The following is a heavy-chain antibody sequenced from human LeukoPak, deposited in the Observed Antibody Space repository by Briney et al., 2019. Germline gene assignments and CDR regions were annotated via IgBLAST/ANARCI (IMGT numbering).Heavy chain of an antibody. V-gene: IGHV3-66*01. CDR3: ARDRVGATGNFDY. J-gene: IGHJ4*02. CDR2: IYAGGST. CDR1: GFTVSSNY. D-gene: IGHD1-26*01. Sequence: GGSLRLSCAASGFTVSSNYMSWVRQAPGKGLEWVSVIYAGGSTYYADSVKARFTISRDSSKNTLYLQMNSLRAEDTAVYYCARDRVGATGNFDYWGQGTLVTVSS.